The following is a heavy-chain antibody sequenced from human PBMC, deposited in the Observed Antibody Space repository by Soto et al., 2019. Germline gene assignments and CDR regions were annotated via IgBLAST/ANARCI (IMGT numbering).Heavy chain of an antibody. V-gene: IGHV4-4*02. CDR3: ARRTHTYCTNGVCYTEGGDY. CDR1: GGSISSSNW. D-gene: IGHD2-8*01. Sequence: SETLSLTCAVSGGSISSSNWWSWVRQPPGKGLEWIGEIYHSGSTNYNPSLKSRVTISVDKSKNQFSLKLSSVTAADTAVYYCARRTHTYCTNGVCYTEGGDYWGQGTLVTVSS. J-gene: IGHJ4*02. CDR2: IYHSGST.